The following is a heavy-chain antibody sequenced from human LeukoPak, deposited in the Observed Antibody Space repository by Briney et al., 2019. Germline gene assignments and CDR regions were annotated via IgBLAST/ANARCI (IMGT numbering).Heavy chain of an antibody. J-gene: IGHJ4*02. CDR1: GGTFSSYA. CDR3: ARDHRPGPYNWNDGGFDY. V-gene: IGHV1-69*13. CDR2: IIPIFGTA. D-gene: IGHD1-1*01. Sequence: SVKVSCKASGGTFSSYAISWVRQAPGQGLEWMGGIIPIFGTANYAQKFHGRVTITADESTSTAYMELSSLRSEDTAVYYCARDHRPGPYNWNDGGFDYWGQGTLVTVSS.